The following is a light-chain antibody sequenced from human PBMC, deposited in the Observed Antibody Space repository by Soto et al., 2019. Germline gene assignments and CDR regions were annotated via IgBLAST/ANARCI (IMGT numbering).Light chain of an antibody. CDR2: DAS. J-gene: IGKJ1*01. Sequence: DIQMTHSPSSLSASVGDRVTITCRASQGIRIDLGWYQQKPGKAPKRLIYDASNLQSGVPSRFSGSGSGTEFTLTISSLQPEDFATYSCLQHYSYPWTFGQGTKV. CDR1: QGIRID. V-gene: IGKV1-17*01. CDR3: LQHYSYPWT.